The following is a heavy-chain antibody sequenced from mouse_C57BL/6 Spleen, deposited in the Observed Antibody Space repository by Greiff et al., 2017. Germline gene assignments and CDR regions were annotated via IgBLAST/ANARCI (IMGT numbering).Heavy chain of an antibody. CDR2: IDPEDGDT. V-gene: IGHV14-1*01. D-gene: IGHD1-1*01. CDR1: GFNIKDYY. Sequence: EVQLQQSGAELVRPGASVKLSCTASGFNIKDYYMHWVKQRPEQGLEWIGRIDPEDGDTEYAPKFQGKATMTADTSSNPAYLQLSSLTSEDTAVYYCTTGTTEGYFDYWGQGTTLTVSS. J-gene: IGHJ2*01. CDR3: TTGTTEGYFDY.